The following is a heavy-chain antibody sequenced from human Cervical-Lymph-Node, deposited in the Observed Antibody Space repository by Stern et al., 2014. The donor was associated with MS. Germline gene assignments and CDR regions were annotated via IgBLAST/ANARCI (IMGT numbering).Heavy chain of an antibody. CDR3: ARESSGYDLFYFDS. J-gene: IGHJ4*02. D-gene: IGHD5-12*01. CDR1: GFTLTRHS. V-gene: IGHV3-21*01. CDR2: ISSGSTYI. Sequence: LVESGGGLVKPGGSLRLSCAASGFTLTRHSMNWVRQAPGKGLEWVSSISSGSTYIHYADSLKGRFTISRDNAKNSLYLQMNSLRAEDTAVYYCARESSGYDLFYFDSWGQGTLVTVSS.